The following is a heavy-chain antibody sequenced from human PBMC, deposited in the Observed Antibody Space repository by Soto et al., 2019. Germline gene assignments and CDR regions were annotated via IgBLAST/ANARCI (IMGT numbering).Heavy chain of an antibody. CDR1: GGSISSSSYY. CDR2: IYYSGST. J-gene: IGHJ3*02. Sequence: SETLSLTCTVSGGSISSSSYYWGWIRQPPGKGLEWIGSIYYSGSTYYNPSLKSRVTISVDTSKNQFSLKLSSVTAADTAVYYCARYDDFWSGYSQTFYAFDIWGQGTMVTVSS. V-gene: IGHV4-39*01. D-gene: IGHD3-3*01. CDR3: ARYDDFWSGYSQTFYAFDI.